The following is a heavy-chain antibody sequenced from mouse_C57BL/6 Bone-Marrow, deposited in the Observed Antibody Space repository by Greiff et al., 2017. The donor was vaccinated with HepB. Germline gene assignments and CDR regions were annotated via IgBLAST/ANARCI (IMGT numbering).Heavy chain of an antibody. D-gene: IGHD2-1*01. J-gene: IGHJ3*01. CDR2: IDPENGDT. CDR1: GFNIKDDY. CDR3: TTGGNPAWFAY. V-gene: IGHV14-4*01. Sequence: EVQLQQSGAELVRPGASVKLSCTASGFNIKDDYMHWVKQRPEQGLEWIGWIDPENGDTEYAPKFQGKATITADTSSNTAYLQLSSLTSEDTAVYYCTTGGNPAWFAYWGQGTLVTVSA.